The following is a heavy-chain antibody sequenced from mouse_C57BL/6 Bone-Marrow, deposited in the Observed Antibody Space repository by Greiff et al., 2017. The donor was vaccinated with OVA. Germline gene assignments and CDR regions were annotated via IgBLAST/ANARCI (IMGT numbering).Heavy chain of an antibody. D-gene: IGHD2-4*01. CDR2: IDPANGYT. V-gene: IGHV14-3*01. CDR1: GFTFKNSY. Sequence: VQLQQSVAELVRPGASVKLSCTASGFTFKNSYMHWVKQRPEQGLEWIGRIDPANGYTNYAPKFQGKATITADTSSNTPYLQLSSLTSEDTAIYYGARADDDDDGRYGFDYWGQGTTLTVSS. CDR3: ARADDDDDGRYGFDY. J-gene: IGHJ2*01.